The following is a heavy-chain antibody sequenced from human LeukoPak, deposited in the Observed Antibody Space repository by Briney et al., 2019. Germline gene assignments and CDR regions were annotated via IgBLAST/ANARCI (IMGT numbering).Heavy chain of an antibody. CDR1: DGSISNYF. Sequence: SETLSLTCTVSDGSISNYFWSWVRQPAGKGLEWIGRIYSTGRSDYNPSLKSRITMSVDTSKNQFSLRLTSVTAADTAVYFCARDANGSDLHYYHMDVWGKGTTVTVSS. CDR2: IYSTGRS. D-gene: IGHD6-25*01. V-gene: IGHV4-4*07. CDR3: ARDANGSDLHYYHMDV. J-gene: IGHJ6*03.